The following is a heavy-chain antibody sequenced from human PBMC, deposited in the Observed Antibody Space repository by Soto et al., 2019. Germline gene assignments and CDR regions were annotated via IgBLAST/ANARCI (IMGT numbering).Heavy chain of an antibody. V-gene: IGHV3-30-3*01. CDR3: ARAPLWFGELWQNYFDY. Sequence: QVQLVESGGGVVQPGRSLRLSCAASGFTFSSYAMHWVRQAPGKGLEWVAVISYDGSNKYYADSVKGRFTISRDNSKNTPYLQMNSLRAEDTAVYYCARAPLWFGELWQNYFDYWGQGTLVTVSS. CDR2: ISYDGSNK. CDR1: GFTFSSYA. J-gene: IGHJ4*02. D-gene: IGHD3-10*01.